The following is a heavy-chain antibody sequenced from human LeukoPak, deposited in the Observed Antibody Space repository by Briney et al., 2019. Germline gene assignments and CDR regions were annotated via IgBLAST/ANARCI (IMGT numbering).Heavy chain of an antibody. CDR2: IYTSVST. CDR1: GVSIRCFY. Sequence: SEALSLPCTVFGVSIRCFYRSWIRQRPGKGVEWIGYIYTSVSTNYNPTLNSRVTISLVTSTNQYSQNLTSVAAADTAVYYCARLPCISSTCAKSGAFDYWGQGTLVAVSS. V-gene: IGHV4-4*09. CDR3: ARLPCISSTCAKSGAFDY. D-gene: IGHD3-3*02. J-gene: IGHJ4*02.